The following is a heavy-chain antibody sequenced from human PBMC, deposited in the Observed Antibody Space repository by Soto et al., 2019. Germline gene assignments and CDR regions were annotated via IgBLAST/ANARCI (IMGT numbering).Heavy chain of an antibody. Sequence: EVQLVESGGGLVQPGGSLRLSCAASGFTFSDHYMDWVRQAPGKRLEWVGRTRNKANNYTTQYAASVKGRFTISRDDSKNSLYLQMNSLEIEDTAVYFCARVRSSCFDYWGQGILVTVSS. V-gene: IGHV3-72*01. CDR1: GFTFSDHY. J-gene: IGHJ4*02. CDR3: ARVRSSCFDY. CDR2: TRNKANNYTT. D-gene: IGHD1-26*01.